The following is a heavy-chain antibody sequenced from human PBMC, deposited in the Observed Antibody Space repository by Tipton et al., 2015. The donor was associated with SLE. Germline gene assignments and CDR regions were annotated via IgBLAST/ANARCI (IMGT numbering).Heavy chain of an antibody. CDR1: GGSIGSFY. CDR2: IDYTANP. J-gene: IGHJ4*02. D-gene: IGHD1-1*01. CDR3: ARSWNDAPPDLGY. Sequence: LRLSCTVSGGSIGSFYWSWIRQPPGKGLEWIGNIDYTANPNYNPSLKSRVTISIDTSTNHFSLKLRSVTAADTAVYYCARSWNDAPPDLGYWGQGTLVTVSS. V-gene: IGHV4-59*01.